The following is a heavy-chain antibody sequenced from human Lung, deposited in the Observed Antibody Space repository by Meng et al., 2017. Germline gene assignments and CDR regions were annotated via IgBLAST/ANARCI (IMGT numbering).Heavy chain of an antibody. Sequence: VRLRESGPGLVKPSGTLSLTCGVSGGSISSSNWWSWVRQPPGKGLEWIGEIYHSGGTKYNPSLKSRVTISVDKSKNQFSLKLSSVTAADTAVYYCARGLGEAVVPRTMFDYWGQGTLVTVSS. D-gene: IGHD2-2*01. CDR1: GGSISSSNW. CDR3: ARGLGEAVVPRTMFDY. CDR2: IYHSGGT. V-gene: IGHV4-4*02. J-gene: IGHJ4*02.